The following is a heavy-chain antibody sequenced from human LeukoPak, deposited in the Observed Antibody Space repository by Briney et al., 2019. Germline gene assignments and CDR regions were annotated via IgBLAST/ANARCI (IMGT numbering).Heavy chain of an antibody. D-gene: IGHD3-3*01. CDR1: GGSFSGYY. Sequence: SETLSLTCAVYGGSFSGYYWSWIRQPPGKGLEWIGEINHSGSTNYNPSLKSRVTISVDTSKNQFSLKLSSVTAADAAVYYCARGGYYDFWSGYRSPNWFDPWGQGTLVTVSS. V-gene: IGHV4-34*01. J-gene: IGHJ5*02. CDR2: INHSGST. CDR3: ARGGYYDFWSGYRSPNWFDP.